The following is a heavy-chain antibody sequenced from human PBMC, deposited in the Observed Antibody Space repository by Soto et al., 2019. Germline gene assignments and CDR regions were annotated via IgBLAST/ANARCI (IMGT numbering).Heavy chain of an antibody. D-gene: IGHD3-3*01. CDR1: GFTFSSYA. CDR3: ARETYYDFWSGPYYGMDV. V-gene: IGHV3-30-3*01. CDR2: ISYDGSNK. J-gene: IGHJ6*02. Sequence: QVQLVESGGGVVQPGRSLRLSCAASGFTFSSYAMHWVRQAPGKGLEWVAVISYDGSNKYYADSVKGRFTISIDNSKNTLYLQMNSLRAEDTAVYYCARETYYDFWSGPYYGMDVWGQGTTVTVSS.